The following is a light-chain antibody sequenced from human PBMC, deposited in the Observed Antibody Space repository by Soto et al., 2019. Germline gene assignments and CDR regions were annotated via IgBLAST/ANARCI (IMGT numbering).Light chain of an antibody. CDR1: SSGVGGYNY. Sequence: QSALTQPASVSGSPGQSITISCTGTSSGVGGYNYVSWYQQHPGKAPKLMIYDVSNRPSGVSNRFSGSKSANTASLTISGLQAEDEADYYCSSYTGSSTYVVFGGGTKLTVL. V-gene: IGLV2-14*01. CDR2: DVS. J-gene: IGLJ2*01. CDR3: SSYTGSSTYVV.